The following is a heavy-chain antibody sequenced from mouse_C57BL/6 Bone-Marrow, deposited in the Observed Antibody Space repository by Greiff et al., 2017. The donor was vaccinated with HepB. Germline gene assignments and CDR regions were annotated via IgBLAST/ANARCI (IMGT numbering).Heavy chain of an antibody. Sequence: EVNLVESGEGLVKPGGSLKLSCAASGFTFSSYAMSWVRQTPEKRLEWVAYISSGGDYIYYADTVKGRFTISRDNARNTLYLQMSSLKSEDTAMYYCTRGGDFHYFDYWGQGTTLTVSS. V-gene: IGHV5-9-1*02. J-gene: IGHJ2*01. CDR2: ISSGGDYI. CDR3: TRGGDFHYFDY. CDR1: GFTFSSYA.